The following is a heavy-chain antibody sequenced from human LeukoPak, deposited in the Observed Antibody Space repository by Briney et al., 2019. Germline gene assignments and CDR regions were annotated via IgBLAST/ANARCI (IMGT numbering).Heavy chain of an antibody. D-gene: IGHD6-6*01. V-gene: IGHV4-4*07. CDR2: IYTSGST. Sequence: PSXTLSLTCTVSGGSISSYYWSWIRQPAGKGLEWIGRIYTSGSTNYNPSLKRRVTISVETSKNQFSLKLSSVTAADTAVYYCARDRVEYSSPRFDYWGQGTLVTVSS. J-gene: IGHJ4*02. CDR1: GGSISSYY. CDR3: ARDRVEYSSPRFDY.